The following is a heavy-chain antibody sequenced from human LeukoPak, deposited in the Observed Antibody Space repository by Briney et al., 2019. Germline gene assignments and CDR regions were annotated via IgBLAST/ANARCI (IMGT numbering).Heavy chain of an antibody. Sequence: ASVKVSCKASGYTFTSYGISWVRQAPGQGLEWMGWISAYNGNTNYAQKLQGRVTMTTDTSTSTAYMELRSLRSDDTAVYYCGRIHYYGSPQGTWSDPWGQETLLTVSS. CDR2: ISAYNGNT. CDR3: GRIHYYGSPQGTWSDP. V-gene: IGHV1-18*01. CDR1: GYTFTSYG. D-gene: IGHD3-10*01. J-gene: IGHJ5*02.